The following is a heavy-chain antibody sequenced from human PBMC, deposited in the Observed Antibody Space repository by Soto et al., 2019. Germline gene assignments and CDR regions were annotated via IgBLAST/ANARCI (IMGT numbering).Heavy chain of an antibody. CDR3: ARSIWFGELDY. CDR1: GFTFSSYG. D-gene: IGHD3-10*01. Sequence: GGSLRLSCAASGFTFSSYGMHWVRQAPGKGLEWVAVIWYDGSNKYYADSVKGRFTISRDNSKNTLYLQMNSLRAEDTAVYYCARSIWFGELDYWGQGTLVTVSS. CDR2: IWYDGSNK. J-gene: IGHJ4*02. V-gene: IGHV3-33*01.